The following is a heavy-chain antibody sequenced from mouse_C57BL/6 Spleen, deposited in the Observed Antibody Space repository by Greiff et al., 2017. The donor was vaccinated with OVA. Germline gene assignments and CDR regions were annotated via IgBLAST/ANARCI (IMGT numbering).Heavy chain of an antibody. Sequence: EVKLQESGAELVRPGASVKLSCTASGFNIKDYYMHWVKQRPEQGLEWIGRIDPEDGDNEYAPKFQGKATMTADTASNTAYLQLSSLTSEDTAVYYCTTPYNQFAYWGQGTLVTVSA. J-gene: IGHJ3*01. V-gene: IGHV14-1*01. CDR1: GFNIKDYY. CDR2: IDPEDGDN. D-gene: IGHD1-3*01. CDR3: TTPYNQFAY.